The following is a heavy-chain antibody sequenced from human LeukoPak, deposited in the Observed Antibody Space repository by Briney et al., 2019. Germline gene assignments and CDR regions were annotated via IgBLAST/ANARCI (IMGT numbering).Heavy chain of an antibody. Sequence: SETLSLTCTVSGGSISSYYWSWIRQPPGKGLKWIGYIAYSGSTIYNPSLKSRVTITLDTSKNLFSLKLTSVTAADTAVYYCARDYGGNSITFGIWGQGTMVTVSS. V-gene: IGHV4-59*01. D-gene: IGHD4-23*01. J-gene: IGHJ3*02. CDR2: IAYSGST. CDR1: GGSISSYY. CDR3: ARDYGGNSITFGI.